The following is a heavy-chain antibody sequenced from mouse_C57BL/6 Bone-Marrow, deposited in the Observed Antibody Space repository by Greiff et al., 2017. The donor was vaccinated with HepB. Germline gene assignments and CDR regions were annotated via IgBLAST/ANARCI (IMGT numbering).Heavy chain of an antibody. CDR2: INPNNGGT. J-gene: IGHJ4*01. D-gene: IGHD2-1*01. Sequence: VQLQQSGPELVKPGASVKISCKASGYTFTDYYMNWVKQSHGKSLEWIGDINPNNGGTSYNQKFKGKATLTVDKSSSTAYMELRSLTSEDSAVYYCARSGWGNYERGYAMDYWGQGTSVTVSS. CDR1: GYTFTDYY. V-gene: IGHV1-26*01. CDR3: ARSGWGNYERGYAMDY.